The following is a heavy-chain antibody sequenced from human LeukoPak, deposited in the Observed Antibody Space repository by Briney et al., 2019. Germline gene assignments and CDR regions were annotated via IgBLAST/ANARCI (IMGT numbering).Heavy chain of an antibody. CDR1: GYTFTSYG. CDR2: ISAYNGNT. D-gene: IGHD3-3*01. Sequence: GASVKVSCKASGYTFTSYGISWVRQAPGQGLEWMGWISAYNGNTNYAQKLHGRVTMTTDTSTSTAYMELRSLRSDDTAVYYCARDAPLRFLEWSRLDVWGQGTTVTVS. J-gene: IGHJ6*02. V-gene: IGHV1-18*01. CDR3: ARDAPLRFLEWSRLDV.